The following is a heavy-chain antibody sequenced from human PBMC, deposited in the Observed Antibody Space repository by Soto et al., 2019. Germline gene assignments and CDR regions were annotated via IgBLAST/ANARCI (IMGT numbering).Heavy chain of an antibody. V-gene: IGHV5-10-1*04. J-gene: IGHJ4*02. CDR2: IDPSDSYT. Sequence: ITWKGFGYRLTSYLISCVRQMPGKGLEWMGRIDPSDSYTNYRPSFQGQVTISVDKSINSAYLQWSSLKASDTAMYFCARGGIIGTPPDYWGQGTQVPVSS. CDR1: GYRLTSYL. D-gene: IGHD1-7*01. CDR3: ARGGIIGTPPDY.